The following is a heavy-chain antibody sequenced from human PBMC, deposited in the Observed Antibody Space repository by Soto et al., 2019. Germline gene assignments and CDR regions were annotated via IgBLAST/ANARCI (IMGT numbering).Heavy chain of an antibody. Sequence: TLSLTCTVSGGSISSGDYYWSWIRQPPGKGLEWIGYISYSGNTYYNPSLETRVTISVDTSKNQFSLRLTSVTAADTAVYYCARSSTVTTGANFDYWCQGTTVTVSS. CDR1: GGSISSGDYY. J-gene: IGHJ4*02. V-gene: IGHV4-30-4*01. CDR2: ISYSGNT. CDR3: ARSSTVTTGANFDY. D-gene: IGHD4-17*01.